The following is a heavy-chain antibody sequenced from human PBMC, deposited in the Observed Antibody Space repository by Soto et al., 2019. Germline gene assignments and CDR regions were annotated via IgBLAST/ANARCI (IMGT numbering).Heavy chain of an antibody. CDR1: GFTFSSYA. J-gene: IGHJ4*02. D-gene: IGHD5-12*01. Sequence: EVQLLGSGGGFVQPGGSLRLSCAASGFTFSSYAMSWLRQAPGKGPEWVSTITGSGRSTYYAASVKGRFTISRDNSENTLFLQMDSLKAEDTALYYCAKDLESGYVETFDYWGQGTLVSVSS. CDR3: AKDLESGYVETFDY. CDR2: ITGSGRST. V-gene: IGHV3-23*01.